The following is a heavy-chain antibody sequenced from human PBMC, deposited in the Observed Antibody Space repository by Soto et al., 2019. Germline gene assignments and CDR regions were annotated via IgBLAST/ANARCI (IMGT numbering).Heavy chain of an antibody. Sequence: PGGSLRLSCAASGFPFISYSMSWVRQAPGKGLECVSYISNSGSIIHDADSVKGRFTISRDNAKNSLSLQMNSLRDEDTAVYYCVRVFASNTFDVWGQGTVVTV. CDR2: ISNSGSII. V-gene: IGHV3-48*02. J-gene: IGHJ3*01. CDR3: VRVFASNTFDV. CDR1: GFPFISYS. D-gene: IGHD3-3*01.